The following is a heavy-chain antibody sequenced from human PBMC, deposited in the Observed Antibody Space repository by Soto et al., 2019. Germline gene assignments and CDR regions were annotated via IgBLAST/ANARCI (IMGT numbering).Heavy chain of an antibody. CDR2: ISCSSSYI. D-gene: IGHD3-22*01. CDR3: ARDRSSGDWDSVGNFVS. J-gene: IGHJ4*02. V-gene: IGHV3-21*01. CDR1: GFNFGAYS. Sequence: EVQLVESGGGLVKPGGALKLACAASGFNFGAYSMNWVRQAPGKGLEWVSSISCSSSYIYYADSVKCRFTISRDNAENSLFLQMDSLSSEDTAVYYCARDRSSGDWDSVGNFVSGGQGTLVTVSS.